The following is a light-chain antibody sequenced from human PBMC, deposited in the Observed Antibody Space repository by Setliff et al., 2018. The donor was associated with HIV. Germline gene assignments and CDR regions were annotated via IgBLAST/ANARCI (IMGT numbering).Light chain of an antibody. Sequence: QSVLTQPPSASGSPGQSVSISCTGTTSDIGNFDYVSWYQQHPGKAPKLIIYEVTKRPSGVPDRFSGSKSDNTASLTVSGLQTEDEADYYCYSYAGNNFYVCGSGTKVTVL. V-gene: IGLV2-8*01. CDR1: TSDIGNFDY. J-gene: IGLJ1*01. CDR3: YSYAGNNFYV. CDR2: EVT.